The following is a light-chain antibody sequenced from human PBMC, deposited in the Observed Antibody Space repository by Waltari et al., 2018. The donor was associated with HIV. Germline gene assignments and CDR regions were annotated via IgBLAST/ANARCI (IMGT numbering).Light chain of an antibody. Sequence: QSALAQPASVSGSPGPSITISCAGAVVDSGPEIYVSWYQQHPGRAPRLIIYMLARRPSGVYDRFSGSSAGMSATLTIAGLQSDDEAHYYCSSYSTITSLYVFGTGTRVTVL. CDR3: SSYSTITSLYV. CDR1: VVDSGPEIY. V-gene: IGLV2-14*01. CDR2: MLA. J-gene: IGLJ1*01.